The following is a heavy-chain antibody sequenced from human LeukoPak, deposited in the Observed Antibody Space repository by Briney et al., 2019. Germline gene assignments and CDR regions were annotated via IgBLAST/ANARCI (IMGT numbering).Heavy chain of an antibody. V-gene: IGHV4-4*02. Sequence: YPSGTLSLTCAVSGASISRSNWWTWVRQPPGKGLEWIGELSYSGSTNYNPSLKSRVTISVDRSENHFSLRLTSVTAADTAVYYCARIYCSDVTCYPDYWGQGTLVTVSS. D-gene: IGHD2-15*01. CDR2: LSYSGST. CDR1: GASISRSNW. CDR3: ARIYCSDVTCYPDY. J-gene: IGHJ4*02.